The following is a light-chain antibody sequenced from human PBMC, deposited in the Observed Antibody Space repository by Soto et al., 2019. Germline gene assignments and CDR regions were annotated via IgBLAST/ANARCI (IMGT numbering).Light chain of an antibody. CDR1: HSFSSGY. CDR3: HCQDYCGSSVYT. CDR2: GAF. Sequence: EIVLTQSPGTLSLSPGERATLSCRASHSFSSGYLAWYQQKPGQPPRLLIYGAFHRATGLPDRFSGSGSGTEFNLTISRLEPEDFAVSYCHCQDYCGSSVYTFGQGTKLEIK. V-gene: IGKV3-20*01. J-gene: IGKJ2*01.